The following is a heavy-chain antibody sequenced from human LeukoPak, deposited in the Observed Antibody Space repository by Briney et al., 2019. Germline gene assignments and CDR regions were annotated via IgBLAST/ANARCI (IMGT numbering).Heavy chain of an antibody. CDR1: GGSISSGSYY. V-gene: IGHV4-61*02. CDR3: ARDPLYSSSAD. Sequence: SQTLSLTCTVSGGSISSGSYYWSWIRQPAGKGLEWIGRIYTSGSTNYNPSLKSRVTISVDTSKNQFSLKLSSVTAADTAVYYCARDPLYSSSADWGQGTLVTVSS. J-gene: IGHJ4*02. CDR2: IYTSGST. D-gene: IGHD6-6*01.